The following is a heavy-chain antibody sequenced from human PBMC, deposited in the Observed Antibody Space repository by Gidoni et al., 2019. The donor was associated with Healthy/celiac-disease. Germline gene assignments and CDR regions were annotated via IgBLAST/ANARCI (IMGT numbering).Heavy chain of an antibody. CDR3: ARDLRLRFLEWSARPWFDP. Sequence: QVQLVQSGAEVKKPGASVKVSCKASGYTFTSYGISWVRQAPGQGLEWMGWISAYNGNTNYAQKLQGRVTMTTDTSTSTAYMELRSLRSDDTAVYYCARDLRLRFLEWSARPWFDPWGQGTLVTVSS. J-gene: IGHJ5*02. CDR2: ISAYNGNT. D-gene: IGHD3-3*01. CDR1: GYTFTSYG. V-gene: IGHV1-18*01.